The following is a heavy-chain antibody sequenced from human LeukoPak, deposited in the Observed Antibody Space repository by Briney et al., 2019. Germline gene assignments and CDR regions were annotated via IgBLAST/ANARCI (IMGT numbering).Heavy chain of an antibody. CDR3: ARGPAASGYYDSRGRYGYFDY. CDR1: GFTFSSYS. CDR2: ISSSGSTI. D-gene: IGHD3-22*01. Sequence: LPGGSLRLSCAASGFTFSSYSMNWVRQAPGKGLEWVSYISSSGSTIYYADSVKGRFTISRDNAKNSLYLQMNSLRAEDTAVYYCARGPAASGYYDSRGRYGYFDYWGQGTLVTVSS. V-gene: IGHV3-48*04. J-gene: IGHJ4*02.